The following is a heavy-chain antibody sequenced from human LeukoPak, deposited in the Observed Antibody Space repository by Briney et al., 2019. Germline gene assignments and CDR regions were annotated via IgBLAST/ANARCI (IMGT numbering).Heavy chain of an antibody. CDR2: ISWNSGSI. Sequence: GRSLRLSCAASGFTFDDYAMHWVRQAPGKGLEWVSGISWNSGSIGYADSVKGRFTISRDNAKNSLYLQMNSLRAEDTALYYCAKGPTPGIAVATLDYWGQGTLVTVSP. D-gene: IGHD6-19*01. V-gene: IGHV3-9*01. CDR1: GFTFDDYA. CDR3: AKGPTPGIAVATLDY. J-gene: IGHJ4*02.